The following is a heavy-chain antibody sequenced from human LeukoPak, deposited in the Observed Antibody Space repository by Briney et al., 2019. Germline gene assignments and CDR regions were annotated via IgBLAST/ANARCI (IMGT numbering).Heavy chain of an antibody. CDR2: INWNSNNI. V-gene: IGHV3-9*01. CDR3: AKASSGYYSAILG. Sequence: PGGSLRLSFAAPGFTFDDYAMPWGPQAPGRGLGGVSGINWNSNNIDYADSVQGRLPISRDNGKNSLYLQVNSLRAEDTALYYCAKASSGYYSAILGWGQGTLVTVSS. D-gene: IGHD3-22*01. CDR1: GFTFDDYA. J-gene: IGHJ4*02.